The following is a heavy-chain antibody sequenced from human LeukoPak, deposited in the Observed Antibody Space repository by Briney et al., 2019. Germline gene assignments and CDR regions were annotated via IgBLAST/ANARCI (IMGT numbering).Heavy chain of an antibody. CDR2: ISSSSSYI. J-gene: IGHJ2*01. V-gene: IGHV3-21*01. D-gene: IGHD4-17*01. Sequence: PGGSLRLSCAASGFTFSSYSMNWVRQAPGKGLEWVSSISSSSSYIYYADSVKGRFTISRANAKNSLYLQMNSLRAEDTAVYYCARWADDYGDPLWYFDLWGRGTLVTVSS. CDR1: GFTFSSYS. CDR3: ARWADDYGDPLWYFDL.